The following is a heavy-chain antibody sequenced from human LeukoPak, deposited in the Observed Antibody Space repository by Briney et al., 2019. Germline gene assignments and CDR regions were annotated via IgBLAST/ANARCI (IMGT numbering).Heavy chain of an antibody. J-gene: IGHJ4*02. D-gene: IGHD6-19*01. CDR1: GFTFDAYA. CDR2: ISWNSGYI. Sequence: GGSLRLSCAASGFTFDAYAMHWVRQAPGKGLEWLSIISWNSGYIDYADSVKGRFTISRDNAKNSLFLQMDGLRTEDTAFYYCAKVRGTYSSGYYFDSWGQGTLVTVSS. CDR3: AKVRGTYSSGYYFDS. V-gene: IGHV3-9*01.